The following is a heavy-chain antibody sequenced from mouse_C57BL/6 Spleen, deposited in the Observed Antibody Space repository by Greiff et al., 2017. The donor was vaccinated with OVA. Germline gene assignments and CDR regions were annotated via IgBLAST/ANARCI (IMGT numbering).Heavy chain of an antibody. D-gene: IGHD2-12*01. Sequence: QVQLQQSGPELVKPGASVKISCKASGYAFSSSWMNWVKQRPGQGLEWIGRIYPGDGDTNYNGKFKGKATLPADKSSSTAYMQLSSLTSEDSAVYFCARSNSNDVGYAMDYWGQGTSVTVSS. CDR3: ARSNSNDVGYAMDY. CDR2: IYPGDGDT. CDR1: GYAFSSSW. V-gene: IGHV1-82*01. J-gene: IGHJ4*01.